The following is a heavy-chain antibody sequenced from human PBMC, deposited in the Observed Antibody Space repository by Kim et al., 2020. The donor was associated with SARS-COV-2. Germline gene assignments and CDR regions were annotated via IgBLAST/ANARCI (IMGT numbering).Heavy chain of an antibody. Sequence: GGSLRLSCAASGFTLSSHWMHWVRQAPGKGPVWVSRINSAGSSTSYADSGKGRFTISRDNAKNTLYLHMNSLRAEDTAVYYCARGGVYSYDSFDYWGQGTLVTVSS. CDR2: INSAGSST. D-gene: IGHD5-18*01. V-gene: IGHV3-74*01. CDR1: GFTLSSHW. J-gene: IGHJ4*02. CDR3: ARGGVYSYDSFDY.